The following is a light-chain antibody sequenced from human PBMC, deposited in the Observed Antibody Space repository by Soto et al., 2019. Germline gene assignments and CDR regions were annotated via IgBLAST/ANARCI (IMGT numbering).Light chain of an antibody. CDR1: QSVSSSW. J-gene: IGKJ1*01. Sequence: EIVLTQSPGTLSLSPGERATLSCRASQSVSSSWLAWYQQKPGQAPRPLIYGAASRATGMPDRVSGSGSGTDFALTISRLEPEDFAVYYCQQYGSSPWAFGQGTKV. CDR2: GAA. CDR3: QQYGSSPWA. V-gene: IGKV3-20*01.